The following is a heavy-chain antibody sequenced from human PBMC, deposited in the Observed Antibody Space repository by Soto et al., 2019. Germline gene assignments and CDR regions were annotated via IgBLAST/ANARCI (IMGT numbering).Heavy chain of an antibody. V-gene: IGHV3-7*01. CDR2: IKQDGSEK. CDR3: ARGLDFWSGNPAFDY. D-gene: IGHD3-3*01. CDR1: GFTFSSYW. J-gene: IGHJ4*02. Sequence: GGPLRLSCAASGFTFSSYWMSWVRQAPGKGLEWVANIKQDGSEKYYVGSVKGRFTISRDNAKNSLYLQMNSLRAEDTAVYYCARGLDFWSGNPAFDYWGQGTLVTVSS.